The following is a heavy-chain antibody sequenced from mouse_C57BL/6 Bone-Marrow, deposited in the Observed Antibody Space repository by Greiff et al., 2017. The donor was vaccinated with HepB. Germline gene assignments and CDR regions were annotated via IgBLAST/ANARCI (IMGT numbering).Heavy chain of an antibody. CDR3: ARGDSWFAY. Sequence: QVQLQQSGAELVKPGASVKLSCKASGYTFTSYWMQWVKQRPGQGLEWIGEIDPSDSYTNYNQKLKGKATLTVDTSSSTAYMQLSSLTSEDSAVYYCARGDSWFAYWGQGTLVTVSA. CDR2: IDPSDSYT. CDR1: GYTFTSYW. V-gene: IGHV1-50*01. D-gene: IGHD3-3*01. J-gene: IGHJ3*01.